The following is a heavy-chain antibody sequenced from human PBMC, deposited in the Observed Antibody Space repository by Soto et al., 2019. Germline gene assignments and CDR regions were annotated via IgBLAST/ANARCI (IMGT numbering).Heavy chain of an antibody. CDR1: GFTFSSYG. CDR2: IWYDESNK. Sequence: GGSLRLSCAASGFTFSSYGMHWVRQAPGKGLEWVAVIWYDESNKYYGDSVKGRFTISRDNSKNTLYLQMNSLRAEDTAVYYCARDSGGYDYGDYWGQGTPVTVSS. D-gene: IGHD5-12*01. J-gene: IGHJ4*02. V-gene: IGHV3-33*01. CDR3: ARDSGGYDYGDY.